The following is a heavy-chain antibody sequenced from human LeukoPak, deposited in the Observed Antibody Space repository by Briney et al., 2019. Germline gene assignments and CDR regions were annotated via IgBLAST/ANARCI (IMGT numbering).Heavy chain of an antibody. J-gene: IGHJ4*02. D-gene: IGHD1-26*01. CDR2: ISASGGNS. Sequence: TGGSLRLSCEASGFTFSDSAMSWVRQASGRGLEWVSLISASGGNSYYADSVKGRFTVSRDSSENTLHLQMNSLRAEDTAVYYCARDIELSCWGQGTLVTVSS. CDR3: ARDIELSC. CDR1: GFTFSDSA. V-gene: IGHV3-23*01.